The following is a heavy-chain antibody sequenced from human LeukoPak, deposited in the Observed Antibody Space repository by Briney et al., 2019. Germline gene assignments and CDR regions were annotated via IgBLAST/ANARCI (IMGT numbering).Heavy chain of an antibody. CDR1: GGTFSSYA. D-gene: IGHD2-15*01. V-gene: IGHV1-69*04. CDR3: VREREVYCSGGSCYSSDY. Sequence: SVKVSCKASGGTFSSYAISWVRQAPGQGLEWMGRIIPILGIANYAQKFQGRVTITADKSTSTAYMELSSLRSEDTAVYYCVREREVYCSGGSCYSSDYWGQGTLVTVSS. CDR2: IIPILGIA. J-gene: IGHJ4*02.